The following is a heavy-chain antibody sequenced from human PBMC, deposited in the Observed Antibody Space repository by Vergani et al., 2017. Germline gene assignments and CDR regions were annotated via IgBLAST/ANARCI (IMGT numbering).Heavy chain of an antibody. CDR3: ARDSSGYYS. V-gene: IGHV4-34*01. D-gene: IGHD3-22*01. CDR2: INHSGST. J-gene: IGHJ4*02. CDR1: GGSFSGYY. Sequence: QVQLQQWGAGLLKPSETLSLTCAVYGGSFSGYYWSWIRQPPGKGLEWIGEINHSGSTNYNPSLKSRVTLSVDTSKKQFSLKLSSVTAADTAVYYCARDSSGYYSWGQGTLVTVSS.